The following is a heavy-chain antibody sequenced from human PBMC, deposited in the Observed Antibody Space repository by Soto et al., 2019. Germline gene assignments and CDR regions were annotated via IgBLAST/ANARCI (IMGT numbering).Heavy chain of an antibody. D-gene: IGHD2-15*01. V-gene: IGHV4-59*01. CDR2: IYYSGIT. Sequence: PSETLSLTCTVSGDFLSSYYWSWIRQSPVKGLEWIGYIYYSGITNYNASLKSRVTMSVDTSKNQFSLKLNSVTAADTAVYYFARGGCSGGSCQALDYWGQGTLVNVSS. CDR3: ARGGCSGGSCQALDY. J-gene: IGHJ4*02. CDR1: GDFLSSYY.